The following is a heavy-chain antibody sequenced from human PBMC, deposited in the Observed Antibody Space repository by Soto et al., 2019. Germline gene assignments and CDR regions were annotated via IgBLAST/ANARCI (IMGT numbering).Heavy chain of an antibody. CDR1: GFTFSSNA. CDR3: ARAMGYYYYYMDV. D-gene: IGHD2-8*01. Sequence: GGSLRLSCAASGFTFSSNAMHWVRQAPGKGLEYVSAISNNGIGTFYANSVKGRFTISRDNSKNTLYLQMGSLRAGDMVVYYCARAMGYYYYYMDVWGKGTTVTVSS. CDR2: ISNNGIGT. J-gene: IGHJ6*03. V-gene: IGHV3-64*01.